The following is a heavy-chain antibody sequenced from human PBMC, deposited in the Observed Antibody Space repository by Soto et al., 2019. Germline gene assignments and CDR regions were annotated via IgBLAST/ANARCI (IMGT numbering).Heavy chain of an antibody. CDR3: AGSRYCSSTTCYFFDY. V-gene: IGHV4-30-2*01. Sequence: SETLSLTCTVSGASISSDGYSWSWIRQPPGEGLEWIGYFYHDGTTYYNPPLRSRVTISVDKSKNQFSLRLISVTAADTAVYYCAGSRYCSSTTCYFFDYWGQGALVTVS. CDR1: GASISSDGYS. J-gene: IGHJ4*02. CDR2: FYHDGTT. D-gene: IGHD2-2*01.